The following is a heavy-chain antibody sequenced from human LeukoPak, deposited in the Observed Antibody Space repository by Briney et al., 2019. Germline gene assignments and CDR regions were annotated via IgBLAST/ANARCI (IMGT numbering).Heavy chain of an antibody. D-gene: IGHD3-3*01. V-gene: IGHV4-39*02. CDR2: IYYSGST. CDR1: SGSISSSSYY. CDR3: AKDWSIFGARDWFDP. J-gene: IGHJ5*02. Sequence: SETLSLTCTVSSGSISSSSYYWGWIRQPPGKGLEWIGSIYYSGSTYYNPSLKSRVTISVDTSKNQFSLNLSSVTAADTAVYYCAKDWSIFGARDWFDPWGQGTLVTVSS.